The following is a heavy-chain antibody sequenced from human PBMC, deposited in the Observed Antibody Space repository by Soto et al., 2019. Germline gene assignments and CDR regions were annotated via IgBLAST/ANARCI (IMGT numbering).Heavy chain of an antibody. J-gene: IGHJ6*02. CDR3: ARGDIVVVVAAGGMDV. CDR2: INQDGSER. CDR1: GFTFTNYW. Sequence: GGSLRLSCVASGFTFTNYWMTWVRQAPGKGLEWVANINQDGSERTHVDSVKGRFTVSRDNARNSLYLEMNRLRAEDTAVYYCARGDIVVVVAAGGMDVWGQGTTVTVSS. D-gene: IGHD2-15*01. V-gene: IGHV3-7*01.